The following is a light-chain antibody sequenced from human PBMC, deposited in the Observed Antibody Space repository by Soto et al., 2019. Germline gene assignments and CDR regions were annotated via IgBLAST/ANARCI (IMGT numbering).Light chain of an antibody. CDR2: GTS. CDR1: QSISDY. Sequence: DIQMTQFPSSLSASVGDRVTITCRASQSISDYLNWYQKKPGKAPKLLIYGTSYLQSEVPSRFSGRCSGTDFTLTISRLHLEHLSTYYCQQYYTAANTFGQGTRLEIK. J-gene: IGKJ2*01. CDR3: QQYYTAANT. V-gene: IGKV1-39*01.